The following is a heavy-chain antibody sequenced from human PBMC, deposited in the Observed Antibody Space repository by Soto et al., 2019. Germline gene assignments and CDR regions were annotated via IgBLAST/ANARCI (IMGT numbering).Heavy chain of an antibody. V-gene: IGHV1-46*01. CDR3: ARGDNDY. CDR1: GYTFTNYY. J-gene: IGHJ4*02. Sequence: ASVKGSCKASGYTFTNYYVQWVRQAPGQGLEWMGVIHPDGGHTTYSQKFQDRVTMTRDTFTSTIYMELSSLRSEDTAVYYCARGDNDYWGQGTLVTVSS. CDR2: IHPDGGHT.